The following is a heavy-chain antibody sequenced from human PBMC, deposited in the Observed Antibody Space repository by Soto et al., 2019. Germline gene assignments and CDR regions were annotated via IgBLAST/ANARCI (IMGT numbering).Heavy chain of an antibody. V-gene: IGHV3-21*01. J-gene: IGHJ6*02. CDR3: ARVSRRYCGGTSCSLDV. D-gene: IGHD2-2*01. CDR1: GFTFNSYS. Sequence: EVQLVESGGGLVKPGGSLRLSCAASGFTFNSYSMNWVRQAPGKGLEWVSSISSSSSYIFYADSVKGRFTISRDSAKKSLYLQMNRLRTEDTAVYYCARVSRRYCGGTSCSLDVWGQGTTVTVSS. CDR2: ISSSSSYI.